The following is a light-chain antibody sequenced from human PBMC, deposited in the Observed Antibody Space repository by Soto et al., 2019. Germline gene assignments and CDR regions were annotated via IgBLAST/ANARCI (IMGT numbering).Light chain of an antibody. Sequence: SSELTQPPSVSVSPRQTASISCSGDELGDKYASWYQQKPGQAPVLIMYQDTKRPSGIPERFSGSNSGNTATLTISGTQAMDEADYYCQAWDTSAVLFGGGTKVTVL. CDR2: QDT. J-gene: IGLJ2*01. V-gene: IGLV3-1*01. CDR3: QAWDTSAVL. CDR1: ELGDKY.